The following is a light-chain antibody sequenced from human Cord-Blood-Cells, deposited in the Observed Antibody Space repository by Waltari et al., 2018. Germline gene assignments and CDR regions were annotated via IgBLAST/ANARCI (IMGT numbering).Light chain of an antibody. V-gene: IGLV3-21*04. Sequence: SYVLTQPPSVSVAPGKTARITRGGNNIGSKSVHWYQQKPGQAPVLVIYYDSDRPSGIPELFSGSNSGNTATLTISRVEAGDEADYYCQVWDSSSDHYVFGTGTKVTVL. J-gene: IGLJ1*01. CDR2: YDS. CDR1: NIGSKS. CDR3: QVWDSSSDHYV.